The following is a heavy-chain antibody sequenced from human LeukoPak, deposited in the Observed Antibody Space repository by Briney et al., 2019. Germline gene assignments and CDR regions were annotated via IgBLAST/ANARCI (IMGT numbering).Heavy chain of an antibody. CDR2: IYYSGST. V-gene: IGHV4-59*01. CDR3: ARDRRGYYYYYGMDV. D-gene: IGHD5-12*01. J-gene: IGHJ6*02. Sequence: SETLSLTCTVSGGSISSYYWSWIRQPPGKGLEWIGYIYYSGSTNYNPSLKSRVTISVDTSKNQFSLKLSSVTAADTAVYYCARDRRGYYYYYGMDVWGQGTTVTVS. CDR1: GGSISSYY.